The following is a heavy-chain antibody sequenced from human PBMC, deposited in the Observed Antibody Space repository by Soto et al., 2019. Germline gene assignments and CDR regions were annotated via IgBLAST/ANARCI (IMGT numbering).Heavy chain of an antibody. J-gene: IGHJ3*02. Sequence: QVQLQESGPGLVKPSGTLSLTCAVSSGSISSSNWWSWVRQPPGKGLEWIGEIYHSGSTNYNPSLKGRVTISVDKSKNQFSLKLSSVTAADTAVYYCARTIAAAGKGAFDIWGQGTMVTVSS. V-gene: IGHV4-4*02. D-gene: IGHD6-13*01. CDR1: SGSISSSNW. CDR3: ARTIAAAGKGAFDI. CDR2: IYHSGST.